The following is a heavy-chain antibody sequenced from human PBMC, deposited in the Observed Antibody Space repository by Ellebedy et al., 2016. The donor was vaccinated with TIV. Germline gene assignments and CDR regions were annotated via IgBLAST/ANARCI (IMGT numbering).Heavy chain of an antibody. CDR2: IYSGGST. D-gene: IGHD6-19*01. CDR3: ARDAIAVGENLYYGMGV. Sequence: GESLKISCSASGFTVSSKYMSWVRQAPGKGLEWVSVIYSGGSTYYADSVKGRFITSRDNSKNTLYLQMNILRAEDTAVYYCARDAIAVGENLYYGMGVWGQGTTVTVSS. J-gene: IGHJ6*02. V-gene: IGHV3-53*01. CDR1: GFTVSSKY.